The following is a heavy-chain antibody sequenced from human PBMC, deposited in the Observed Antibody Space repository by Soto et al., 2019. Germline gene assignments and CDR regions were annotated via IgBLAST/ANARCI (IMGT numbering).Heavy chain of an antibody. CDR2: VIPLFDTA. CDR3: ATGGHNDGYNFYHGMDV. Sequence: QVKVVQSGAEVKKPGSSVKVSCKVSGGIFTNNAISWVRQDPGQGLDGLGGVIPLFDTAYYAQIFRGRLRISADGATTTAYMELSGLTSADTAVYFCATGGHNDGYNFYHGMDVWGQGTTVTVS. D-gene: IGHD3-16*01. V-gene: IGHV1-69*01. CDR1: GGIFTNNA. J-gene: IGHJ6*02.